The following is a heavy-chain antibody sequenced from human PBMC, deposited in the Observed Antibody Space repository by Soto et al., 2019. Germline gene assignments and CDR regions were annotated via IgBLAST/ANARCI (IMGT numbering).Heavy chain of an antibody. V-gene: IGHV1-24*01. Sequence: GASVKVSCKVSGYTLTELSMHWVRQAPGKGLEWMGGFDPEDGETIYAQKFQGRVTMTEDTSTDTAYMELSSLRSEDTAVYYCARGPQYLYYDFWSGYSRFDPWGQGTLVTVSS. CDR2: FDPEDGET. J-gene: IGHJ5*02. CDR3: ARGPQYLYYDFWSGYSRFDP. CDR1: GYTLTELS. D-gene: IGHD3-3*01.